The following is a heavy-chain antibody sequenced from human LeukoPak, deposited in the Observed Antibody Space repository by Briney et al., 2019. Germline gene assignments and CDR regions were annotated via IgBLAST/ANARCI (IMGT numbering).Heavy chain of an antibody. CDR1: GFSFNNAW. Sequence: GGSLRLSCVVSGFSFNNAWMGWVRQAPGKGLEWAGHIKSKTDGGTTDYAAPVKGRFTISRDDSKNTVFLQLNSLRTEDTAVYYCSTGGGTNDFWGQGALVTVSP. CDR3: STGGGTNDF. J-gene: IGHJ4*02. V-gene: IGHV3-15*01. CDR2: IKSKTDGGTT. D-gene: IGHD1-1*01.